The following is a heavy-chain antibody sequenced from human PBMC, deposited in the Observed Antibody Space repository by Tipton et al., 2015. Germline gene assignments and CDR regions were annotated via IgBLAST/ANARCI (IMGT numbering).Heavy chain of an antibody. CDR1: GDSISSSSW. Sequence: TLSLTCTVSGDSISSSSWWTWVRQPPGKGLEWIGEIHHGGTTNYNPSLKSRVTMSVDTSKNQFSLQLSSVTAADTAVYYCARSITGDFDYWGQGTLVTVSS. CDR2: IHHGGTT. J-gene: IGHJ4*02. CDR3: ARSITGDFDY. V-gene: IGHV4-4*02. D-gene: IGHD1-14*01.